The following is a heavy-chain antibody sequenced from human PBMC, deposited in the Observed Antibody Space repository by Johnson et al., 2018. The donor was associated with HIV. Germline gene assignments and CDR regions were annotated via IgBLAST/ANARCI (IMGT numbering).Heavy chain of an antibody. CDR1: GFTFSSYA. CDR3: AREDQNWNYDHAFDI. Sequence: QVQLVESGGGVVQPGRSLRLSCAASGFTFSSYAMHWVRQAPGKGLDWVAVISDDGSNEYYADSVKGRFAISRDNSKNTLYLQMNSLRAEDTAVYYCAREDQNWNYDHAFDIWGQGTMVTVSS. CDR2: ISDDGSNE. D-gene: IGHD1-7*01. J-gene: IGHJ3*02. V-gene: IGHV3-30*09.